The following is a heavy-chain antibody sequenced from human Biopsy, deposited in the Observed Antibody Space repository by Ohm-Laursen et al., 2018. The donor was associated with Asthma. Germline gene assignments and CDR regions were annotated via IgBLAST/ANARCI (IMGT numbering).Heavy chain of an antibody. J-gene: IGHJ4*02. CDR3: ASDFPKDYVRYNFQF. D-gene: IGHD4-17*01. CDR1: GYSLTDLS. CDR2: HDHEVGGT. Sequence: ASVKVSCKISGYSLTDLSMHWVRQAPGQGLEWMGGHDHEVGGTVNARRFQGRVTMTEDTSTDTAYMELSSLSSDDTTVYYCASDFPKDYVRYNFQFWGQGTLVTVSS. V-gene: IGHV1-24*01.